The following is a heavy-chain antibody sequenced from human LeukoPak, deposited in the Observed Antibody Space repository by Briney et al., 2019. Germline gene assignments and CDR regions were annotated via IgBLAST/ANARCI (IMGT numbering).Heavy chain of an antibody. D-gene: IGHD4-17*01. CDR2: INPSGGST. Sequence: ASVMVSCKTSGYTFTNHGISWVRQAPGQGLEWMGIINPSGGSTSYAQKFQGRVNMNRDTSTSTVYMELSSLRSEDTAVYYCARPLGYTVTTYFDYWGQGTLVTVSS. V-gene: IGHV1-46*01. J-gene: IGHJ4*02. CDR3: ARPLGYTVTTYFDY. CDR1: GYTFTNHG.